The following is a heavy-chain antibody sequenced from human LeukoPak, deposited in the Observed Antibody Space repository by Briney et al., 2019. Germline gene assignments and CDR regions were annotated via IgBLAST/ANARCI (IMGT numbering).Heavy chain of an antibody. D-gene: IGHD6-13*01. CDR1: GYTFTSYY. CDR3: ATDLSIAAAGTWDY. Sequence: GASVKVSCKASGYTFTSYYMHWVRQAPGQGLEWMGIINPSGGSTSYAQKFQGRVTMTEDTSTDTAYMELSSLRSEDTAVYYCATDLSIAAAGTWDYWGQGTLVTVSS. CDR2: INPSGGST. V-gene: IGHV1-46*01. J-gene: IGHJ4*02.